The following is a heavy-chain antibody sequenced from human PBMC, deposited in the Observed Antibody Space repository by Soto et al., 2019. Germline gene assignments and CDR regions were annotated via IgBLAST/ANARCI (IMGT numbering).Heavy chain of an antibody. J-gene: IGHJ5*02. CDR3: AGGYALRYFGLLNWFDP. CDR1: GYTFTSYG. V-gene: IGHV1-18*01. D-gene: IGHD3-9*01. CDR2: ISAYNGNT. Sequence: ASVKVSCKASGYTFTSYGISWVRQAPGQGLEWMGWISAYNGNTNYAQKLQGRVTMTTDTSTSTAYMELRSLRSDDTAVYYCAGGYALRYFGLLNWFDPWGQGILVTVAS.